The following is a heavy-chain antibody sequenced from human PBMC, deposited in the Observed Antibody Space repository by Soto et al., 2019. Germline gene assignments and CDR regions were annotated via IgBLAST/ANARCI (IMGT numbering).Heavy chain of an antibody. CDR2: IRSKANSDAT. V-gene: IGHV3-73*02. J-gene: IGHJ4*02. CDR1: GFTFSGSA. CDR3: TTPSINYDILTDYFNY. Sequence: VQLVESGGGLVQPGGSLKLSCAASGFTFSGSAMHWVRQAPGKGLEWVGRIRSKANSDATVYAASVKGRFTISREDSKNTAYLQMNSLKTEDTAVYYCTTPSINYDILTDYFNYWGQGSLVTVSS. D-gene: IGHD3-9*01.